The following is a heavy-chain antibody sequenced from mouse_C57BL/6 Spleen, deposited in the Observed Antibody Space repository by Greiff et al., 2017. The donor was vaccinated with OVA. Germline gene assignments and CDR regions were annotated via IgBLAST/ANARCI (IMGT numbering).Heavy chain of an antibody. J-gene: IGHJ3*01. CDR1: GFTFSNYW. D-gene: IGHD3-2*02. Sequence: EVQVVESGGGLVQPGGSMKLSCVASGFTFSNYWMNWVRQSPEKGLEWVAQIRLKSDNYATHYAESVKGRFTISRDDSKSGVYLQMNNLRAEDTGINYCTGTAQAPWCAYWGQGTLVTVSA. CDR3: TGTAQAPWCAY. V-gene: IGHV6-3*01. CDR2: IRLKSDNYAT.